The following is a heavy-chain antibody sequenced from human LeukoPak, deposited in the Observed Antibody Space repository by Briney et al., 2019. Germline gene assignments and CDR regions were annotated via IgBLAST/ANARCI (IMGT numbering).Heavy chain of an antibody. D-gene: IGHD4-17*01. CDR2: ISGSGGST. V-gene: IGHV3-23*01. J-gene: IGHJ4*02. CDR1: GFTVSSYY. CDR3: ATPSGYGDFRDY. Sequence: QTGGSLRLSCAASGFTVSSYYMNWVRQAPGKGLEWVSAISGSGGSTYYADSVTGRFTISRDNSKNTLYLQMNSLRAEDTAVYYCATPSGYGDFRDYWGQGTLVTVSS.